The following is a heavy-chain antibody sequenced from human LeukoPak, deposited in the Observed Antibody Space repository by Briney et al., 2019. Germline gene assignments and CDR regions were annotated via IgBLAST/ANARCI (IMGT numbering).Heavy chain of an antibody. D-gene: IGHD3-3*01. Sequence: SETLSLTCAVYGGSFSGYYWNWIRQSPGKGLEWIGEINQSGSTNYSPSLKSRVTISIDTSQNQFSLRLSSVTAADTAVYYCARGMDGVGPWGQGTLVTVSS. J-gene: IGHJ5*02. CDR3: ARGMDGVGP. CDR1: GGSFSGYY. V-gene: IGHV4-34*01. CDR2: INQSGST.